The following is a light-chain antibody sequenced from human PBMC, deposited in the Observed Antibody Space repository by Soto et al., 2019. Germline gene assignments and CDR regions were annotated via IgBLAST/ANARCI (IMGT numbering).Light chain of an antibody. Sequence: QPVLTQSPSASASLGASVKLTCTLSSGHSSYAIAWHQQQPEKGPRYLMKLNSDGSHSKGDGIPDRFSGSSSGAERYLTISSLQSEDEADYYCQTWVTGTYAVFGGGTKLTVL. CDR1: SGHSSYA. CDR3: QTWVTGTYAV. V-gene: IGLV4-69*01. CDR2: LNSDGSH. J-gene: IGLJ7*01.